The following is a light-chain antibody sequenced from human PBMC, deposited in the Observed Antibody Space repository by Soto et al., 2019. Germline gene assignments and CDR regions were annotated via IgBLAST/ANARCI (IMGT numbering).Light chain of an antibody. V-gene: IGKV3-20*01. CDR2: GAS. CDR3: QQYGSSPALT. CDR1: QSVSSSY. J-gene: IGKJ4*01. Sequence: EIVLTHSPGTLSLSQGEKATHSCRASQSVSSSYLAWYQQKPGQAPRLLIYGASSRATGIPDRFSGSGSGTDFTLTISRLEPEDFAVYYCQQYGSSPALTFGGGTKV.